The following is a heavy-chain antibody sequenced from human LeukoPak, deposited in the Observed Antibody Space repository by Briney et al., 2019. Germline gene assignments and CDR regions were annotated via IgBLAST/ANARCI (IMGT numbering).Heavy chain of an antibody. CDR3: ARDSVRGGRYGMDV. V-gene: IGHV3-21*01. CDR2: ISSSSSSI. CDR1: GFTFSSNS. D-gene: IGHD3-10*01. J-gene: IGHJ6*02. Sequence: PGGSLRLSCAASGFTFSSNSMNWVRQAPGKGLEWVSSISSSSSSIYYADSVKGRFTISRDNAKNSLYLQMNSLRAEDTAVYYCARDSVRGGRYGMDVWGQGTTVTVSS.